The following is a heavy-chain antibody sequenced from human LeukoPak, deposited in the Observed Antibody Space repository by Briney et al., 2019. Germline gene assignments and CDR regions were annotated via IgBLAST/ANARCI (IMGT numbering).Heavy chain of an antibody. D-gene: IGHD2-2*01. Sequence: PGGSLRLSCAASGFTFSSYAMHWVRQAPGKGLEWVAVISYDGSNKHYADTVKGRFTISRDNAKNSLYLQMNSLRAEDTAVYYCARRRWRYCSSTSCYRGALDVWGQGTTVTVSS. CDR3: ARRRWRYCSSTSCYRGALDV. V-gene: IGHV3-30-3*01. CDR1: GFTFSSYA. J-gene: IGHJ6*02. CDR2: ISYDGSNK.